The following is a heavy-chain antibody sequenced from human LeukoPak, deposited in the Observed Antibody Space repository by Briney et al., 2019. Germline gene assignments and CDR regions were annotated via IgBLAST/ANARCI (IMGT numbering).Heavy chain of an antibody. CDR2: IYHSGST. CDR1: GYSISSGYY. Sequence: SETLSLTCTVSGYSISSGYYWGWIRQPPGKGLEWIGSIYHSGSTYYNPSLKSRVTISVDTSKNQFSLKLSSVTAADTAVYYCARENNGSGSMPPRPYYYYMDVWGKGTTVTISS. V-gene: IGHV4-38-2*02. J-gene: IGHJ6*03. CDR3: ARENNGSGSMPPRPYYYYMDV. D-gene: IGHD3-10*01.